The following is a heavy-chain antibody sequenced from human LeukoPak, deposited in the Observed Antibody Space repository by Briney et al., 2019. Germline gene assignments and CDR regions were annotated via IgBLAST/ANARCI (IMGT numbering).Heavy chain of an antibody. V-gene: IGHV3-74*01. CDR3: ARGPGSSGGAYVGDY. D-gene: IGHD3-22*01. J-gene: IGHJ4*01. Sequence: GGSLRLSCAASGFTFSTHWMHWVRQVPGRGPVWVSRADGGGSSTSYADSVKGRFSISRDNAKSTLYLQMNGLRAEDTAVYYCARGPGSSGGAYVGDYWGHGTLVTVSS. CDR2: ADGGGSST. CDR1: GFTFSTHW.